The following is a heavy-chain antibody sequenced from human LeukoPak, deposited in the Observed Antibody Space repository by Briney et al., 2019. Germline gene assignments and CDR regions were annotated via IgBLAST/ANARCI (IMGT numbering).Heavy chain of an antibody. CDR2: IYIGDNP. CDR1: GLTVSSSY. J-gene: IGHJ4*02. D-gene: IGHD6-13*01. V-gene: IGHV3-53*04. CDR3: AKEGSSSWYYFDY. Sequence: GGSLRLSCAASGLTVSSSYMSWVRQAPGKGLEWVSIIYIGDNPHYADSVKGRFTISRHNSKNTLYLQMNNLRAEDTAVYYCAKEGSSSWYYFDYWGQGTLVTFSS.